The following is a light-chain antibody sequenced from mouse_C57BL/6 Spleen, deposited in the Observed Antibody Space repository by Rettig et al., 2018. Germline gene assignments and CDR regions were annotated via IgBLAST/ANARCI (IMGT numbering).Light chain of an antibody. CDR2: LAS. Sequence: DIVMTQSQKFMSTSVGDRVSITCKASQNVRTAVAWYQQKPGQSPNALIYLASNRHTGVPDRFTGSGSGTDFTLTISNVQSEDLADYFCLQHWNYPYTFGGGTKLEIK. CDR1: QNVRTA. CDR3: LQHWNYPYT. V-gene: IGKV6-14*01. J-gene: IGKJ2*01.